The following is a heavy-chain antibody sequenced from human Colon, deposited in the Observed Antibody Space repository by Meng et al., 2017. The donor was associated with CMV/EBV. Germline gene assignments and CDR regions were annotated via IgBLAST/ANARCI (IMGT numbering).Heavy chain of an antibody. CDR1: GGTFSSYA. V-gene: IGHV1-69*05. CDR2: IIPIFGTA. CDR3: ARTGVEMATIYYYYYGMDV. J-gene: IGHJ6*02. Sequence: SVKVSCKASGGTFSSYAISWVRQAPGQGLEWMGGIIPIFGTANYAQKFQGRVTITTDESTSTAYMELSSLRSEDTAVYYCARTGVEMATIYYYYYGMDVWGQGTTVTVSS. D-gene: IGHD5-24*01.